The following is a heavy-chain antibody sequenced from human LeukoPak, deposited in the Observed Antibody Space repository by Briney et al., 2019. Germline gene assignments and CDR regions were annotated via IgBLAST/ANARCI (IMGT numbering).Heavy chain of an antibody. Sequence: SETLSLICTVSGGSVSTYPYYWAWIRQSPGKGLEWIGNVFSRGTTYYNPSLKSQVTISMDTSKNQFSLILNSVTAAGTAIYFCARLPNCYPNWFDPWGQGTLVTVSS. CDR1: GGSVSTYPYY. J-gene: IGHJ5*02. CDR2: VFSRGTT. D-gene: IGHD2-15*01. V-gene: IGHV4-39*01. CDR3: ARLPNCYPNWFDP.